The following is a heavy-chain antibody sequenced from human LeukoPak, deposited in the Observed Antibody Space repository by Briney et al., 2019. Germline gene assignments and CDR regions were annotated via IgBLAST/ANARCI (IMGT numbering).Heavy chain of an antibody. Sequence: SETLPLTCTVSGGPIDSYYWSWIRQPPGKGLEWIGYIYYTGSTEYHPSLKSRVTISLDTSKNQFSLKLTSVTAADTAVYYCARVYQSAEYYFDYWGQGNLVSVSS. V-gene: IGHV4-59*01. D-gene: IGHD2-2*01. CDR2: IYYTGST. J-gene: IGHJ4*02. CDR3: ARVYQSAEYYFDY. CDR1: GGPIDSYY.